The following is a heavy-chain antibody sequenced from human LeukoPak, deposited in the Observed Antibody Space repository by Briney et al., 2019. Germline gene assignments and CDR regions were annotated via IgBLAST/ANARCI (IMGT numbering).Heavy chain of an antibody. CDR1: GYSISSGYY. CDR2: IYHSGST. D-gene: IGHD3-22*01. J-gene: IGHJ4*02. Sequence: SETLSLTCAVSGYSISSGYYWGWIRQPPGKGLEWVGSIYHSGSTYYNPSLKSRVTMSVDTSKNQFSLKLSSVTAADTAVYYCARSIDYDDSSGPDYWGQGTLVTVSS. CDR3: ARSIDYDDSSGPDY. V-gene: IGHV4-38-2*01.